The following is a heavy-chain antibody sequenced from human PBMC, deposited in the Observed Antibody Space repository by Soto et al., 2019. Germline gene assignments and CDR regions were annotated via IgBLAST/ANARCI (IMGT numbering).Heavy chain of an antibody. J-gene: IGHJ4*02. D-gene: IGHD3-3*01. CDR1: GFTFSSYA. V-gene: IGHV3-23*01. CDR2: ISGSGGST. CDR3: AKDEHWGSYDFWSGYSYYFDY. Sequence: GGSLRLSCAASGFTFSSYAMSWVRQAPGKGLEWVSAISGSGGSTYYADSVKGRFTISRDNSKNTLYLQMNSLRAEDTAVYYGAKDEHWGSYDFWSGYSYYFDYWGQGTLVTVSS.